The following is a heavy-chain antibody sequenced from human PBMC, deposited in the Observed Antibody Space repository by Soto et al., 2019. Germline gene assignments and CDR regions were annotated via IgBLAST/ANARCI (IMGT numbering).Heavy chain of an antibody. CDR2: ISYSGNT. V-gene: IGHV4-39*02. CDR1: GGSIGTNDHY. Sequence: SETLSLTCTVSGGSIGTNDHYWGWIRRPPGKGLEWIASISYSGNTYYAPSLKSRVTISIDTSENQFSLKLSSVTAADTAIYYCATESSGSSPLHFAFWGRGILVTVSS. J-gene: IGHJ4*02. D-gene: IGHD3-22*01. CDR3: ATESSGSSPLHFAF.